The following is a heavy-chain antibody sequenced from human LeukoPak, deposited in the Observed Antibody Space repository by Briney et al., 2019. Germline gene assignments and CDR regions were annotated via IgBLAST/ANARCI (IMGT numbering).Heavy chain of an antibody. CDR2: IYHSGST. CDR1: GGSISSSNW. V-gene: IGHV4-4*02. D-gene: IGHD3-9*01. CDR3: ARGIQYYDILTGYYAKYYFDY. J-gene: IGHJ4*02. Sequence: SSGTLSLTCAVSGGSISSSNWWNWVRQPPGKGLEWIGEIYHSGSTNYNPSLKSRVTISVDTSKNQFSLKLSSVTAADTAVYYCARGIQYYDILTGYYAKYYFDYWGQGTLVTVSS.